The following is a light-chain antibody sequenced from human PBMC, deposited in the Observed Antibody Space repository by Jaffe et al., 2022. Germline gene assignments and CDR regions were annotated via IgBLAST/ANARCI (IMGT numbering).Light chain of an antibody. CDR2: GAS. V-gene: IGKV3D-7*01. J-gene: IGKJ3*01. CDR3: QQDYYLPT. Sequence: EIVMTQSPATLSLSPGERATLSCRASQSVGSSYLSCCQQKPGQAPRVLIYGASTRATGIPARFSGSGSGTDFTLTISSLQPEDFAVYYCQQDYYLPTFGPGTKVDIK. CDR1: QSVGSSY.